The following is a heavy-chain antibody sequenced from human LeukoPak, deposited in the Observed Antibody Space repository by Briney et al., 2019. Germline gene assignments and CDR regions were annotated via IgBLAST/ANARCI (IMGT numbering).Heavy chain of an antibody. CDR1: GFTFSSYA. Sequence: GGSLRLSCAVSGFTFSSYAMHWVRQAPGKGLEWVAVISYDGSNKYYADSVKGRFTISRDNSKNTLYLQMNSLRAEDTAVYYCARDDDSSGYYLFDYWGQGTLVTVSS. D-gene: IGHD3-22*01. CDR2: ISYDGSNK. J-gene: IGHJ4*02. V-gene: IGHV3-30*04. CDR3: ARDDDSSGYYLFDY.